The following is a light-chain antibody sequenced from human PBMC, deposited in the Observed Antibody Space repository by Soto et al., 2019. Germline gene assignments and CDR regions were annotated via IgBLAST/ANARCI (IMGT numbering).Light chain of an antibody. CDR1: QNISRS. CDR3: QQRRNWPPSVT. V-gene: IGKV3-11*01. Sequence: SQFMVSVVPLKRATLACMASQNISRSLAWYQQKPGQGPSLLIHGTSTRAGGVPARFSGGGSGTDFTLTISSLEPEDFAVYSCQQRRNWPPSVTFGQGTRLDIK. J-gene: IGKJ5*01. CDR2: GTS.